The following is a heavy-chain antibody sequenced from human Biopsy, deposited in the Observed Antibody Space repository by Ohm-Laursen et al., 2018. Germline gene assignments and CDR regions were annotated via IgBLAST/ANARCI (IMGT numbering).Heavy chain of an antibody. V-gene: IGHV1-46*01. Sequence: SSVKVSCKASGYSFTSYYMHWVRQAPGQGLEWMGMINPSGSTTSYPQIFQGRATMTRDTSKSTVYMELSGLRSADTAVYFCARNTGWYGDLYYFDYWGQGTLVTVSS. CDR2: INPSGSTT. J-gene: IGHJ4*02. CDR1: GYSFTSYY. CDR3: ARNTGWYGDLYYFDY. D-gene: IGHD6-19*01.